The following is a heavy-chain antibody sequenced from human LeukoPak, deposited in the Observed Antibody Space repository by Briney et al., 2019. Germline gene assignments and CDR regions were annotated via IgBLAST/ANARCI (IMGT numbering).Heavy chain of an antibody. V-gene: IGHV3-23*01. CDR1: GFIFSNYG. J-gene: IGHJ4*02. CDR2: ISGSGGST. Sequence: PGGSLRLSCAASGFIFSNYGMSWVRQAPGKGLEWVSAISGSGGSTYYADSLKGRFTISRDISKNTLYLQMNSLRVEDTALYYCAKDDQDIVVVPAACIDYWGQGTLVTVSS. CDR3: AKDDQDIVVVPAACIDY. D-gene: IGHD2-2*01.